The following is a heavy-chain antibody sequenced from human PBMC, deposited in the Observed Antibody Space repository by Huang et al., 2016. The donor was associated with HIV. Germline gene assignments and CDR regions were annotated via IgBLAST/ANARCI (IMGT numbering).Heavy chain of an antibody. D-gene: IGHD3-3*01. Sequence: QMQLQQRGAGLLKPSETLSLTCGVSGGSFTGNYLTWIRQAPGKGLEWIGEVNDSGATHYTPALIGLVTISLDKSNRELSLNLRSVTAADTAVYYCARQWTILEWLLGLDVWGQGTTVIVSS. J-gene: IGHJ6*02. CDR2: VNDSGAT. CDR1: GGSFTGNY. CDR3: ARQWTILEWLLGLDV. V-gene: IGHV4-34*02.